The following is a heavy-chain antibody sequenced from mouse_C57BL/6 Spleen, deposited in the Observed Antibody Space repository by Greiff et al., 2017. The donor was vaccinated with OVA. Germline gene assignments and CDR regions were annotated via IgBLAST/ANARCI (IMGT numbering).Heavy chain of an antibody. CDR3: ARHTYYDYAMDY. V-gene: IGHV5-12*01. Sequence: EVQLVESGGGLVQPGGSLKLSCAASGFTFSDYYMYWVRQTPEKRLEWVAYISNGGGSTYYPDTVKGRFTISRDNAKNTLYLQMSRLKSEDTAMYYCARHTYYDYAMDYWGQGTSVTVSS. J-gene: IGHJ4*01. CDR2: ISNGGGST. D-gene: IGHD1-1*01. CDR1: GFTFSDYY.